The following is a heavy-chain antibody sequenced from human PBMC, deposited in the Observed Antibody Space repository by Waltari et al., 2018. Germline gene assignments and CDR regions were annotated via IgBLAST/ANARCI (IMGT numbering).Heavy chain of an antibody. CDR2: IYHMGST. D-gene: IGHD6-6*01. J-gene: IGHJ3*02. V-gene: IGHV4-38-2*02. CDR3: ARDRYGSSHAFDI. CDR1: GYSISSGYY. Sequence: QVQLQESGPGLVKPSETLSLTCTVSGYSISSGYYWGWIRQPPGKGLEWIGSIYHMGSTYYNPSLKSRVTISVDTSKNQFSLKLSSVTAADTAVYYCARDRYGSSHAFDIWGQGTMVTVSS.